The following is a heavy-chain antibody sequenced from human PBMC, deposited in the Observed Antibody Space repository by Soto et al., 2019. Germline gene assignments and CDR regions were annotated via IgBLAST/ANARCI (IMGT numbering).Heavy chain of an antibody. Sequence: GGSLRLSCAASGFTFSSYGMHWVRQAPGKGLEWVAYISTNSRTMYYADSVKGRFTISRDNGRPSLYLQMNSLRDEDTAVYYCARALYSYDAFDIWGLGTMVTVSS. D-gene: IGHD5-18*01. CDR3: ARALYSYDAFDI. J-gene: IGHJ3*02. CDR1: GFTFSSYG. CDR2: ISTNSRTM. V-gene: IGHV3-48*02.